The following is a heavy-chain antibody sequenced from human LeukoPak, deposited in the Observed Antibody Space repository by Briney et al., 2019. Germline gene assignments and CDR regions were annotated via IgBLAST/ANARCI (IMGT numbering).Heavy chain of an antibody. Sequence: PGGSLRLSCAASGFTFGSFAMHWVRQAPGKGLEWVAIISYEGNNKYYADSVRGRFTISRDNSKNTLYLQMNSLRADDTALYYCARDPIVYSYGYYFDFWGQGTLVTVSS. CDR3: ARDPIVYSYGYYFDF. J-gene: IGHJ4*02. CDR1: GFTFGSFA. D-gene: IGHD5-18*01. CDR2: ISYEGNNK. V-gene: IGHV3-30*04.